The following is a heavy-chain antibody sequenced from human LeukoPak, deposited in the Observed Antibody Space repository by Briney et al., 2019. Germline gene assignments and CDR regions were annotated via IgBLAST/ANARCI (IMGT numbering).Heavy chain of an antibody. D-gene: IGHD3-3*01. V-gene: IGHV4-39*01. J-gene: IGHJ4*02. Sequence: SETLSLTCTVSGGSISSSSYYWGWIRQPPGKGLEWIGSIYYSGSTYYNPSLKSRVTISVDTSKNQFSLKLSSVTAADTAVHYCVRFPYDFWSGYPYWGQGTLVTVSS. CDR1: GGSISSSSYY. CDR2: IYYSGST. CDR3: VRFPYDFWSGYPY.